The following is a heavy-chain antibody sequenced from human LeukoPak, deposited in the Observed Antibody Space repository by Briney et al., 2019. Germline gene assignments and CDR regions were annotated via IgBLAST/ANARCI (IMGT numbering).Heavy chain of an antibody. J-gene: IGHJ4*02. D-gene: IGHD6-6*01. CDR2: INHSGST. V-gene: IGHV4-34*01. Sequence: SETLSLTCAVYGGSFSGYYWSWIRQPPGKGLEWIGEINHSGSTNYNPSLKSRVTMSVDTSKNQFSLKLSSVTAADTAVYYCASVSSSGYFDYWGQGTLVTVSS. CDR1: GGSFSGYY. CDR3: ASVSSSGYFDY.